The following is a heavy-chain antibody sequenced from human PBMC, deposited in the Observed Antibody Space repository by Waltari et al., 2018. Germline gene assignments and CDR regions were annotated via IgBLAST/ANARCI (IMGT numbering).Heavy chain of an antibody. CDR1: GGSISSYY. CDR2: IYYSGST. J-gene: IGHJ6*03. Sequence: CTVSGGSISSYYWSWIRQPPGKGLEWIGYIYYSGSTNYNPSLKSRVTISVDTSKNQFSLKLSSVTAADTAVYYCARVGPYSSSSDYMDVWGKGTTVTVSS. D-gene: IGHD6-6*01. V-gene: IGHV4-59*01. CDR3: ARVGPYSSSSDYMDV.